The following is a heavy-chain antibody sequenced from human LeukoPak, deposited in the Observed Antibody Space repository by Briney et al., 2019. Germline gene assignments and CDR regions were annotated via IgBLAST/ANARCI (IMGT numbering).Heavy chain of an antibody. CDR2: IYSGGST. V-gene: IGHV3-66*01. Sequence: GGSLRLSCAASGFTVSSNYMSWVRQAPGKGLEWVSAIYSGGSTYYADSVKGRFTISRDNSKNTLYLQMNSLRAEDTAVYYCARDSESSTGFDYWGQGTLVTVSS. CDR1: GFTVSSNY. D-gene: IGHD1-26*01. J-gene: IGHJ4*02. CDR3: ARDSESSTGFDY.